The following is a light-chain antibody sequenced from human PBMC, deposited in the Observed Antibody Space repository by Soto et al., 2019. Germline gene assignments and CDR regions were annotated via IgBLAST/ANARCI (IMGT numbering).Light chain of an antibody. Sequence: EILMIQCPSSLSASVGDRVTITCRASQNINNYLSWYQQRPGKAPKLLIYAASSLQSGVPSRFSGSGSGTDFSLTISSLQPEDFATYYCQQSYSTPRTFSQGTEVDI. J-gene: IGKJ1*01. CDR2: AAS. CDR1: QNINNY. V-gene: IGKV1-39*01. CDR3: QQSYSTPRT.